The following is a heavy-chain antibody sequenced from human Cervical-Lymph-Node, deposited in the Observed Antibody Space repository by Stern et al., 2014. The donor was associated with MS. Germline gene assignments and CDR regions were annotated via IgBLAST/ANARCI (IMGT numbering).Heavy chain of an antibody. CDR3: AREKRDCSGGSCYSRDDY. V-gene: IGHV1-46*03. CDR2: INPSGGTT. D-gene: IGHD2-15*01. J-gene: IGHJ4*02. Sequence: QVQLGQSGAEVTKPGASVKVSCKASGYTFTSYYMHWVRQAPGQGLEWMGIINPSGGTTNHAQKFQGRVTMTRDTSTSTVYMELSSLRSEDTAVYYCAREKRDCSGGSCYSRDDYWGQGTLVTVSS. CDR1: GYTFTSYY.